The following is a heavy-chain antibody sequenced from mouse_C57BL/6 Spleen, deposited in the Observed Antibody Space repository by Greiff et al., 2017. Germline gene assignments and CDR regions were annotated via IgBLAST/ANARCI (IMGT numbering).Heavy chain of an antibody. J-gene: IGHJ4*01. D-gene: IGHD2-3*01. Sequence: QVQLQQPGAELVKPGASVKLSCKASGYTFTSYWMHWVKQRPGRGLGWIGRIDPNSGGTKYNEKFKSKATLTVDKPSSTAYMQLSSLTSEDSAVYYCARGLLPRDYYAMDYWGQGTSVTVSS. CDR1: GYTFTSYW. CDR3: ARGLLPRDYYAMDY. CDR2: IDPNSGGT. V-gene: IGHV1-72*01.